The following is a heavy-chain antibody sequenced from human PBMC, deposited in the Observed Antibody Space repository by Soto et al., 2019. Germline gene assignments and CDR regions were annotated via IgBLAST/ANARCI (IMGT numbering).Heavy chain of an antibody. J-gene: IGHJ4*02. Sequence: EVQLLESGGDLVQPGGSLRLSCAASGFTFSSYDMSWVRQAPGKGLEWVSGIGGTNGKTYYADSVKGRFTISRDNFDNTLSLHVSRLRAEDTAVYYCAKGMYSSSPADAGCFDRWGQGAMVTFSS. CDR3: AKGMYSSSPADAGCFDR. CDR2: IGGTNGKT. D-gene: IGHD4-4*01. V-gene: IGHV3-23*01. CDR1: GFTFSSYD.